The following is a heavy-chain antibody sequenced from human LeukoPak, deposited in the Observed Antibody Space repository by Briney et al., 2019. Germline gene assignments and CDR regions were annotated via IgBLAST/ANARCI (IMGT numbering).Heavy chain of an antibody. Sequence: SETLSLTCPAPAGSISSYDWSWIRQPPGKGLERMGYIYYIGRINYNPSLKSRVTISDDTSKNQFSLKLSSVTAADTAVYYCARPVTAGGELWFDPWGKGTLVTVSS. J-gene: IGHJ5*02. CDR2: IYYIGRI. CDR3: ARPVTAGGELWFDP. CDR1: AGSISSYD. D-gene: IGHD1-7*01. V-gene: IGHV4-59*01.